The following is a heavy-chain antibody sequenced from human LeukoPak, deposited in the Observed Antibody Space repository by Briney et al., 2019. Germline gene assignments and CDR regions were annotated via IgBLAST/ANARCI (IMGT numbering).Heavy chain of an antibody. CDR1: GFTFSSYG. J-gene: IGHJ4*02. Sequence: GRSLRLSCAASGFTFSSYGMHWARRAPGKGLEWVAVISYDGSNKYYADSVKGRFTISRDNSKNTLYLQMNSLRAEDTAVYYCAKDLERHIVVVTASAVDYWGQGTLVTVSS. CDR3: AKDLERHIVVVTASAVDY. CDR2: ISYDGSNK. D-gene: IGHD2-21*02. V-gene: IGHV3-30*18.